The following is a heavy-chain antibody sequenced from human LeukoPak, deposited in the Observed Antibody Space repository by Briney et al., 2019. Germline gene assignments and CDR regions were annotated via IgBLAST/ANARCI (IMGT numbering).Heavy chain of an antibody. V-gene: IGHV7-4-1*02. D-gene: IGHD3-9*01. J-gene: IGHJ6*02. CDR3: ARTFDDYYGMDV. Sequence: ASVKISCKASGYSFTSHALNWLRQAPGQGPEWMGWLNTNTGNPTYAQGFTGRFVFSLDTSVSTAYLQISSLKAEDTAVYYCARTFDDYYGMDVWGQGTTVTVSS. CDR2: LNTNTGNP. CDR1: GYSFTSHA.